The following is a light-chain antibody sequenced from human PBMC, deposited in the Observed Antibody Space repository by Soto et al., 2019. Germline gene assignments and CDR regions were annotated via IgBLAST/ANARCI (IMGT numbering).Light chain of an antibody. V-gene: IGKV3-20*01. Sequence: EIVLTQSPGTLSLSPGERATLSSRASQSVPSNFLAWYQQKLGQAPILVIYGVSRRATGIPDRFSGSGSGTDFTLTISGLEPEGFAVYYCQQYDSSWPLGQETKVEIK. CDR2: GVS. J-gene: IGKJ1*01. CDR1: QSVPSNF. CDR3: QQYDSSWP.